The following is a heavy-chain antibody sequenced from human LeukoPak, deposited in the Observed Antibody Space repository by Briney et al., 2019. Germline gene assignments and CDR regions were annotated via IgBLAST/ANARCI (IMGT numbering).Heavy chain of an antibody. Sequence: ASVKVSCKASGGTFSSYAISWVRQAPGQGLEWMGWISAYNGNTNYAQKLQGRVTMTTDTSTSTAYMELRSLRSDDTAVYYCARALTYSGSYYELDYWGQGTLVTVSS. D-gene: IGHD1-26*01. J-gene: IGHJ4*02. CDR3: ARALTYSGSYYELDY. CDR2: ISAYNGNT. CDR1: GGTFSSYA. V-gene: IGHV1-18*01.